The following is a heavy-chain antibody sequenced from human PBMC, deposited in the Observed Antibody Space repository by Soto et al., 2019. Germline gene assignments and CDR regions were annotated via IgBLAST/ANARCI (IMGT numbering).Heavy chain of an antibody. CDR2: IWYDGSNK. V-gene: IGHV3-33*03. D-gene: IGHD1-7*01. J-gene: IGHJ4*02. CDR1: GFTISTHG. CDR3: AAATTWNFHFPY. Sequence: QAQLVESGGGVVQPGTSLRLSCAASGFTISTHGMHWVRQAPGKGLEWLANIWYDGSNKFYAESVKGRFSISKDNSKNPLYLQMSSLRAEETAVYYCAAATTWNFHFPYWGQGTQVTVSS.